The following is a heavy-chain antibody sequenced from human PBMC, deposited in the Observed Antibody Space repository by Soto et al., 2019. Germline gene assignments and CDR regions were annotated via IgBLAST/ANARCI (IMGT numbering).Heavy chain of an antibody. Sequence: QIQLVQSGAEVKKPGASVKVSCKATGYDFFNYGVSWVRQAPGQGFGWMGWVSPKSGNTDYARKVQGRVTMTTDTSTSTAYMELRGLRSDDTAVYYCARGRTVSSIGPLLVWGQGTLVRVSS. J-gene: IGHJ1*01. D-gene: IGHD1-1*01. CDR1: GYDFFNYG. CDR2: VSPKSGNT. CDR3: ARGRTVSSIGPLLV. V-gene: IGHV1-18*01.